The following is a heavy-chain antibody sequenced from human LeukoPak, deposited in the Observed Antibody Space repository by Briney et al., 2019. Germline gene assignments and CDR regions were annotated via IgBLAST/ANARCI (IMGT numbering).Heavy chain of an antibody. Sequence: SQTLSLTCAISGDSVSSKSVAWNWIRQSPSRGLEWLGRTYYRSKWYNDYAVSVKSRITINPDTSKNQFSLQLNSVTPEDTAVYYCARVGGEQLASTFDYWGQGTLVTVSS. CDR3: ARVGGEQLASTFDY. CDR1: GDSVSSKSVA. CDR2: TYYRSKWYN. D-gene: IGHD6-6*01. J-gene: IGHJ4*02. V-gene: IGHV6-1*01.